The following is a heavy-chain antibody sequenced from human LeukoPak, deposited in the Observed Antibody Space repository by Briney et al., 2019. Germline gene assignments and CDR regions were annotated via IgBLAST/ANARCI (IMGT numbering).Heavy chain of an antibody. Sequence: GESLKISCKGSGYTFTSYWIVWVRQMPGKGLEWMGIIYPGDSDTRYNPSFQGQVTISADKFISSAYLQWNSLKASDTAMYYCARLRDNWEDYWGQGTLVTVSS. V-gene: IGHV5-51*01. CDR1: GYTFTSYW. J-gene: IGHJ4*02. CDR2: IYPGDSDT. D-gene: IGHD1-20*01. CDR3: ARLRDNWEDY.